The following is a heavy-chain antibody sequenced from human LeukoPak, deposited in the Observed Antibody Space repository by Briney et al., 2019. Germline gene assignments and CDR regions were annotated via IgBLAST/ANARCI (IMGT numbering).Heavy chain of an antibody. CDR1: GFTVSSNY. CDR3: ARGSSYFDY. V-gene: IGHV3-53*01. CDR2: IYSGGST. Sequence: GSLRRSCAASGFTVSSNYMSWVRQAPGKGLEWVSVIYSGGSTYYADSVKGRFTISRDNSKNTLYLQMNSLRAEDTAVYYCARGSSYFDYWGQGTLVTVSS. D-gene: IGHD3-10*01. J-gene: IGHJ4*02.